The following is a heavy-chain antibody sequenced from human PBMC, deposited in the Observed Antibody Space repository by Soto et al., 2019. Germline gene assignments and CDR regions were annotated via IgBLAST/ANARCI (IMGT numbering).Heavy chain of an antibody. CDR2: VNPIVSMS. J-gene: IGHJ4*02. D-gene: IGHD3-10*01. CDR3: ASSYGSGYRAFDY. Sequence: QVQLVQSGAEVKRPGSSVNVSCKASGDTFNFYSINWVRQAPGLGLEWMGRVNPIVSMSNYAQKFQGRVTMAADKSTSTDYMELSSLRSEDTAIYYCASSYGSGYRAFDYWGQGALVTVSS. V-gene: IGHV1-69*02. CDR1: GDTFNFYS.